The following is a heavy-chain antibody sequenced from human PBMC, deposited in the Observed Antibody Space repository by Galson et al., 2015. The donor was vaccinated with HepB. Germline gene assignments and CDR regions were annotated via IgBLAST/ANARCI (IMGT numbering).Heavy chain of an antibody. CDR3: ARNGDSGDFVSWFDP. Sequence: ETLSLTCTVSGGSVSNYNYYWAWIRQPPGKGLEWIGSIYYTGSAYYNPSHKSRVTVSVDTSKNHFSLSLTSVAAADTAIYYCARNGDSGDFVSWFDPWGQGTLVTVSS. J-gene: IGHJ5*02. CDR1: GGSVSNYNYY. CDR2: IYYTGSA. V-gene: IGHV4-39*02. D-gene: IGHD4-17*01.